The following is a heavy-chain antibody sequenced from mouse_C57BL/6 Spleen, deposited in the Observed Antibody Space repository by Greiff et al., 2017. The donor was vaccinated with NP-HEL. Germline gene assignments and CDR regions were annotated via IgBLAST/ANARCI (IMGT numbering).Heavy chain of an antibody. V-gene: IGHV5-9-1*02. CDR3: TRDLDWDVGYAMDY. Sequence: EVQGVESGEGLVKPGGSLKLSCAASGFTFSSYAMSWVRQTPEKRLEWVAYISSGGDYIYYADTVKGRFTISRDNARNTLYLQMSSLKSEDTAMYYCTRDLDWDVGYAMDYWGQGTSVTVSS. J-gene: IGHJ4*01. CDR2: ISSGGDYI. D-gene: IGHD4-1*01. CDR1: GFTFSSYA.